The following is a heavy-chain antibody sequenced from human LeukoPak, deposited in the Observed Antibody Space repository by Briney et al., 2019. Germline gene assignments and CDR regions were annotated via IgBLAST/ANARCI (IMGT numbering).Heavy chain of an antibody. CDR1: GFTFSSYA. CDR2: ISGSGGST. CDR3: AKAQEVYCSGGSCYSYYYYGMDV. J-gene: IGHJ6*02. D-gene: IGHD2-15*01. V-gene: IGHV3-23*01. Sequence: GGSLTLSCAASGFTFSSYAMSWLRQAPGKGLEWVSAISGSGGSTYYADSVKGRFTISRDNSKNTLYLQMNSLRAEDTAVYYCAKAQEVYCSGGSCYSYYYYGMDVWGQGTTVTVSS.